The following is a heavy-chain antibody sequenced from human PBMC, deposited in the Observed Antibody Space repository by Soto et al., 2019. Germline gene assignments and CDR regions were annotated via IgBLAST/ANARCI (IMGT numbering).Heavy chain of an antibody. CDR2: IWYDGSNK. J-gene: IGHJ4*02. CDR1: GLTFSSYG. V-gene: IGHV3-33*01. Sequence: GGSLRLSCAASGLTFSSYGMHGVRQAPGKGLEWVAVIWYDGSNKYYADSVKGRFTISRDNSKNTLYLQMNSLRAEDTAVYYCARWGAVFGVVKDYFDYWGQGTLVTVSS. CDR3: ARWGAVFGVVKDYFDY. D-gene: IGHD3-3*01.